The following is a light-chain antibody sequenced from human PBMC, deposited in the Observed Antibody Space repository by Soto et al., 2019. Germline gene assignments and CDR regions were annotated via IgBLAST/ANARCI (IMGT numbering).Light chain of an antibody. V-gene: IGKV3-15*01. J-gene: IGKJ1*01. CDR2: GAF. CDR1: QSVSDN. Sequence: EILMTQSPVTLSVSPGERVTLSCRASQSVSDNLAWYQQKPGQAPSLLIYGAFTRATGVPARFSCAGSGTEFTLTISSLQSEDFALYYCQQYNDWPLTFGQGTKVEIK. CDR3: QQYNDWPLT.